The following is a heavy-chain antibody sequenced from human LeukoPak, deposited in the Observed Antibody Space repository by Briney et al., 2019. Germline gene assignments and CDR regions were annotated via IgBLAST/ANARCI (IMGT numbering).Heavy chain of an antibody. D-gene: IGHD6-13*01. V-gene: IGHV3-21*01. Sequence: GGSLRLSCAASGFTYSSYSMNWVRQAPGKGLEWVSSIDFTSRYIYNADSVKGRFTTSRDNAKNSLDLQMDSLKVEDTAVYYCATPAAGPGAEYSLYWGQGTLVIVSS. J-gene: IGHJ1*01. CDR3: ATPAAGPGAEYSLY. CDR1: GFTYSSYS. CDR2: IDFTSRYI.